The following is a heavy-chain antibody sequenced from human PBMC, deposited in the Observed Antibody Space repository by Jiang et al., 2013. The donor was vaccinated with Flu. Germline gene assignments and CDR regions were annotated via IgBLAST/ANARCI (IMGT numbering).Heavy chain of an antibody. D-gene: IGHD4-17*01. J-gene: IGHJ4*02. Sequence: LLKPSETLSLTCAVYGGSFNGYFWSWIRQPPGKGLEWIGEIDDSGTTNYNPTLKSRVTTSVDTSKNQFSLRLRSVTAADTAVYYCARARNDFGDSRTGIDSWGQGTLVTVSS. CDR1: GGSFNGYF. CDR3: ARARNDFGDSRTGIDS. CDR2: IDDSGTT. V-gene: IGHV4-34*01.